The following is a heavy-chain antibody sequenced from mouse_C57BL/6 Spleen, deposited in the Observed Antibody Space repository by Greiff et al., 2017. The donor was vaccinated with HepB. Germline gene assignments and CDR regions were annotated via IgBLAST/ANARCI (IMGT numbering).Heavy chain of an antibody. CDR3: ASSGTPFVY. D-gene: IGHD4-1*01. Sequence: QVQLQQPGAELVKPGASVKLSCKASGYTFTSYWMQWVKQRPGQGLEWIGEIDPSDSYNNYNQKFKGKATLTVDTSSSTAYMQLSSLTSEDSAVYYCASSGTPFVYWGQGTTLTVSS. CDR2: IDPSDSYN. J-gene: IGHJ2*01. CDR1: GYTFTSYW. V-gene: IGHV1-50*01.